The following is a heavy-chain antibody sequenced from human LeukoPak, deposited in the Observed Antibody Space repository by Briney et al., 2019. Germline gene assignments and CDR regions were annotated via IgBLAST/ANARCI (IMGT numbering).Heavy chain of an antibody. D-gene: IGHD3-9*01. J-gene: IGHJ6*04. CDR2: INHSGST. CDR3: ARGILTVDV. V-gene: IGHV4-34*01. Sequence: PSETLSLTCAVYGGSFSGYYWSWIRQPPGKGLEWIGEINHSGSTNYNPSLKSRVTKSVDTSKNQFSLKLSSVTAADTAVYYCARGILTVDVWGKGTTVTVSS. CDR1: GGSFSGYY.